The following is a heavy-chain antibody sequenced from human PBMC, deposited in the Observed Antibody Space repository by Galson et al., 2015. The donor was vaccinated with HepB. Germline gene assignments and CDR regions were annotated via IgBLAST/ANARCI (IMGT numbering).Heavy chain of an antibody. CDR1: GFTFNTYA. Sequence: SLRLSCAASGFTFNTYAIHWVRQAPGKGLEWVAVISYDGSKVYYADSVKGRFTVSRDNSRNSVYLHMRSLRPEDTALYYCARDTYPSPPGPVGVAGHCDHWGQGTLVNVSS. D-gene: IGHD6-19*01. V-gene: IGHV3-30-3*01. J-gene: IGHJ4*02. CDR3: ARDTYPSPPGPVGVAGHCDH. CDR2: ISYDGSKV.